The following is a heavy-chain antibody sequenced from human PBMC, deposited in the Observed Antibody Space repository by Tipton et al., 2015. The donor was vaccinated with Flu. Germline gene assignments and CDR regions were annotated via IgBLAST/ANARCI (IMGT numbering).Heavy chain of an antibody. CDR3: ALEGDILTGYYSGWFDP. Sequence: TLSLTCTVSGGSVSSRSHYWGWIRQPPGKGLEWIGSIYYSGSTYYNPSLKSRVTISVDTSKNQFSLKLSSVTAADTAVYYCALEGDILTGYYSGWFDPWGQGPLVTVSS. CDR2: IYYSGST. J-gene: IGHJ5*01. CDR1: GGSVSSRSHY. V-gene: IGHV4-39*07. D-gene: IGHD3-9*01.